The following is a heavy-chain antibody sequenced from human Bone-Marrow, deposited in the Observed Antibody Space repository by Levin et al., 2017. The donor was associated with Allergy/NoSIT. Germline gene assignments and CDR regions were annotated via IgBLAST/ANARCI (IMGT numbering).Heavy chain of an antibody. CDR1: GFTFSSYW. V-gene: IGHV3-7*01. CDR3: ARATTTVTLGYYYYGMDV. CDR2: IKQDGSEK. J-gene: IGHJ6*02. D-gene: IGHD4-17*01. Sequence: GGSLRLSCAASGFTFSSYWMSWVRQAPGKGLEWVANIKQDGSEKYYVDSVKGRFTISRDNAKNSLYLQMNSLRAEDTAVYYCARATTTVTLGYYYYGMDVWGQGTTVTVSS.